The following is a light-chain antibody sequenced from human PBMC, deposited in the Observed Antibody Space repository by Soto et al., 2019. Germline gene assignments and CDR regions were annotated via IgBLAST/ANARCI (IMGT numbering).Light chain of an antibody. CDR3: QQYNNMPPWT. CDR1: QSVSNN. CDR2: GAS. J-gene: IGKJ1*01. V-gene: IGKV3-15*01. Sequence: EIVLTQSPGTLSLSPGERATLSCRASQSVSNNYLAWYQQKPGQAPRLLIYGASNRATGIPARFSRSGSGPEFTLTISSLQSEVVAVYYCQQYNNMPPWTLGQGTKVDSK.